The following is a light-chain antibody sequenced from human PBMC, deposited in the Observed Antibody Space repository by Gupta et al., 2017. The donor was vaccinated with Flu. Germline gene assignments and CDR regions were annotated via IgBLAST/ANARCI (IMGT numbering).Light chain of an antibody. CDR3: QQYGSSQT. Sequence: EIVLTQSPGTLSLSPGERATLSCKASQSVSSSYLAWYQQRPGQAPRLLIYGASNTATGTPDRFSGRGSGTDFTLTISRLEPEDFAVYYCQQYGSSQTFGQGTKVEI. CDR1: QSVSSSY. J-gene: IGKJ1*01. CDR2: GAS. V-gene: IGKV3-20*01.